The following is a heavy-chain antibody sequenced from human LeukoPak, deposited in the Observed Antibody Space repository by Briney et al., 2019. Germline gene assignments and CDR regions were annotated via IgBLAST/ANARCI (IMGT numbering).Heavy chain of an antibody. D-gene: IGHD6-19*01. V-gene: IGHV3-53*01. CDR1: GFTVSSNY. Sequence: PGGSLRLSCAASGFTVSSNYMTGGRQAPANGLEWVSVLYRGGRTSHADSVKGRFTISRDNSKNTVYLQMNSLRAEDTAIYYCAKLRGAYSSAWHFDYWGQGTLVTVSS. CDR2: LYRGGRT. J-gene: IGHJ4*02. CDR3: AKLRGAYSSAWHFDY.